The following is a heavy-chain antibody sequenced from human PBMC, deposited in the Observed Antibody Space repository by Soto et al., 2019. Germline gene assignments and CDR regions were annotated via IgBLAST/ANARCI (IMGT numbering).Heavy chain of an antibody. CDR2: IYYSGST. CDR1: GGSISSSSYY. V-gene: IGHV4-39*01. Sequence: SETLSLTCTVSGGSISSSSYYWGWIRQPPGKGLEWIGSIYYSGSTYYNPSLKSRVTISVDTSKNQFSLKLSSVTAADTAVYYCARQKAIVPAAIYYYYYMDVWGKGTTVTVSS. CDR3: ARQKAIVPAAIYYYYYMDV. D-gene: IGHD2-2*02. J-gene: IGHJ6*03.